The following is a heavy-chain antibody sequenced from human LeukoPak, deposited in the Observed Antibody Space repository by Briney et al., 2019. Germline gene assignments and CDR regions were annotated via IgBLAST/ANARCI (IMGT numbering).Heavy chain of an antibody. CDR1: GFTVGTNY. Sequence: GGSLRLSCAASGFTVGTNYMSGVRQAPGKGLEWVSVIYSGDTTFYADSVRGKFTISRDNSKNTLYLQMNSLRAEDTAVYYCASILRSSSGYYFDYWGQGTLVTVSS. V-gene: IGHV3-66*01. D-gene: IGHD3-10*01. J-gene: IGHJ4*02. CDR3: ASILRSSSGYYFDY. CDR2: IYSGDTT.